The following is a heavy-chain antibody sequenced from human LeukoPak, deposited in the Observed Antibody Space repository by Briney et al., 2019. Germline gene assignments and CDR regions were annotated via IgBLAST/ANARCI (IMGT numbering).Heavy chain of an antibody. CDR2: IIPIFGTA. J-gene: IGHJ4*02. D-gene: IGHD1-26*01. V-gene: IGHV1-69*13. CDR3: ARGGGSYSGTYYFDY. Sequence: ASVKVSCKASGGTFSSYAISWVRQAPGQGLEWMGGIIPIFGTANYAQKFQGRVTITADESTSTAYMELSSLRSEDTAVYYCARGGGSYSGTYYFDYSGQGTLVTVSS. CDR1: GGTFSSYA.